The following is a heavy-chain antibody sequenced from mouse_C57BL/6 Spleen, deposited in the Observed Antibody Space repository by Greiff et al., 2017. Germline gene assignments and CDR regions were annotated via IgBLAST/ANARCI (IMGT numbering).Heavy chain of an antibody. CDR1: GFTFSDYG. CDR3: ARGGLRRGAMDY. J-gene: IGHJ4*01. D-gene: IGHD2-4*01. V-gene: IGHV5-17*01. CDR2: ISSGSSTI. Sequence: EVKLVESGGGLVKPGGSLKLSCAASGFTFSDYGMHWVRQAPEKGLEWVAYISSGSSTIYYADTVKGRFTISRDNAKNTLFLQMTSRRSEDTAMYYCARGGLRRGAMDYWGQGTSVTVSS.